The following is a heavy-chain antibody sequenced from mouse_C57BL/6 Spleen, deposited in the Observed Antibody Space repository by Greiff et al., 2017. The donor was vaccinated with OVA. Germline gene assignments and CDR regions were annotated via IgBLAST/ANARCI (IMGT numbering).Heavy chain of an antibody. D-gene: IGHD4-1*01. J-gene: IGHJ2*01. V-gene: IGHV1-82*01. CDR1: GYAFSSSW. CDR3: ARGDWEFDYFDY. CDR2: IYPGDGDT. Sequence: VQLQQSGPELVKPGASVKISCKASGYAFSSSWMNWVKQRPGKGLEWIGRIYPGDGDTNYNGKFKGKATLTADKSSSTAYMQLSSLTSEDSAVYFCARGDWEFDYFDYWGQGTTLTVSS.